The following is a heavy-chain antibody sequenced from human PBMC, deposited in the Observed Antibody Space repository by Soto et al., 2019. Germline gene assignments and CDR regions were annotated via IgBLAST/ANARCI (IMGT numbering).Heavy chain of an antibody. CDR1: GFTFINYV. D-gene: IGHD3-3*01. Sequence: GGSLRLSCAASGFTFINYVMHWVRQAPGKGLEWVAVISDDGSNKYYADSVKGRFTISRDNSENTLYLQMNGLRVEDTATYYCVRDSSFWSGYSYYGMDVWGQGTTVTVSS. CDR2: ISDDGSNK. J-gene: IGHJ6*02. V-gene: IGHV3-30*04. CDR3: VRDSSFWSGYSYYGMDV.